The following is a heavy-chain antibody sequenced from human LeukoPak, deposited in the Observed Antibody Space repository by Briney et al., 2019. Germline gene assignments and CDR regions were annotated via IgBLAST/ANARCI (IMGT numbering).Heavy chain of an antibody. CDR1: GFTFDDFA. CDR3: AKEAGLYYYYGMDV. CDR2: ISGDGVNT. Sequence: GGSLRLSCAASGFTFDDFAMHWVRQPPGKGLEWVSLISGDGVNTYYADSVKGRFTISRDNSKNSLYLQMNSLRTEDTALYYCAKEAGLYYYYGMDVWGQGTTVTVCS. D-gene: IGHD6-19*01. V-gene: IGHV3-43*02. J-gene: IGHJ6*02.